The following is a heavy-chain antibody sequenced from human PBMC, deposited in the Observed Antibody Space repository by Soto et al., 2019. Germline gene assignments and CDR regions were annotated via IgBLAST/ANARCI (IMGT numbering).Heavy chain of an antibody. V-gene: IGHV4-61*08. CDR2: IYYSGST. Sequence: SETLSLTCAVSGGSIISGGYSWSWIRQPPGKGLEWIGYIYYSGSTNYNPSLKSRVTISVDTSKNQFSLKLSSVTAADTAVYYCARGVKYYDSSGYSTGRYFDLWGRGTLVTVSS. CDR1: GGSIISGGYS. D-gene: IGHD3-22*01. J-gene: IGHJ2*01. CDR3: ARGVKYYDSSGYSTGRYFDL.